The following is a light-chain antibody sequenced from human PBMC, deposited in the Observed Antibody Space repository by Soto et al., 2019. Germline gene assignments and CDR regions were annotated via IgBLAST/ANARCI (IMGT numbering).Light chain of an antibody. CDR1: QSISSY. CDR2: AAS. V-gene: IGKV1-39*01. CDR3: QQYNNWRIT. Sequence: DIQMTQSPSSLSASVGDIVTITFRASQSISSYLNWYQQKPGKAPKLLIYAASSLQSGVPSRFSGSGSGTDFTLTISSLQSEDFAVYYCQQYNNWRITFGQGTRLEIK. J-gene: IGKJ5*01.